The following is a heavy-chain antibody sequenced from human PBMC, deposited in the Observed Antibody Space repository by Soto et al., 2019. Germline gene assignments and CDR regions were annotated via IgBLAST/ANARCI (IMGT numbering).Heavy chain of an antibody. Sequence: QVQLVQSGAEVKKPGASVKVSCKASGYTFTSYDINWVRQATGQGLEWMGWMNPNSGNTGYAQKFQGRVTMTGNTSISTAYMELSSLRSEDTAVYYCARGLRYYDFWSGYPPDYWGQGTLVTVSS. CDR1: GYTFTSYD. CDR2: MNPNSGNT. V-gene: IGHV1-8*01. CDR3: ARGLRYYDFWSGYPPDY. D-gene: IGHD3-3*01. J-gene: IGHJ4*02.